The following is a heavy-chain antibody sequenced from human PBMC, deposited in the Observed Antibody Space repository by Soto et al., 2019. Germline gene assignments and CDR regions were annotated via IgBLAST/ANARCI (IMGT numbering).Heavy chain of an antibody. V-gene: IGHV3-30-3*01. J-gene: IGHJ4*02. Sequence: QVQLVESGGGVVQPGRSLRLSCAASGFTFSSYAMHWVRQAPGKGLEWVAVISYDGSNKYYADSVKGRFTISRDNSKNTLYLQMNSLRAEDTAVYYCARDKDYDSSGGGFAYWGQGTLVTVSS. CDR3: ARDKDYDSSGGGFAY. CDR1: GFTFSSYA. D-gene: IGHD3-22*01. CDR2: ISYDGSNK.